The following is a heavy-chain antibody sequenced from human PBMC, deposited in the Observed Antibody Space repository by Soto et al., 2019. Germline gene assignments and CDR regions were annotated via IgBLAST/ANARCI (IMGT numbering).Heavy chain of an antibody. D-gene: IGHD2-2*01. CDR2: ISGSGGDT. Sequence: GGSLRLSCAASGFTFSSYAMSWVRRAPGKGLEWVSAISGSGGDTYYADSVKGRFIISRDNSKNTLLLQMSSLKAEDAAVYYCALEGVLSEGLAYWGQGTQVTVSS. CDR3: ALEGVLSEGLAY. V-gene: IGHV3-23*01. CDR1: GFTFSSYA. J-gene: IGHJ4*02.